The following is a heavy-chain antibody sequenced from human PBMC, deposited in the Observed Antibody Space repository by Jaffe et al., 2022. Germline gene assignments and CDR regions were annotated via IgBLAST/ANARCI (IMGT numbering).Heavy chain of an antibody. CDR2: IYHSGST. D-gene: IGHD3-9*01. V-gene: IGHV4-4*02. J-gene: IGHJ3*02. Sequence: QVQLQESGPGLVKPSGTLSLTCAVSGGSISSSNWWSWVRQPPGKGLEWIGEIYHSGSTNYNPSLKSRVTISVDKSKNQFSLKLSSVTAADTAVYYCARDLSDGAYYDILTGSERGRSWGAFDIWGQGTMVTVSS. CDR1: GGSISSSNW. CDR3: ARDLSDGAYYDILTGSERGRSWGAFDI.